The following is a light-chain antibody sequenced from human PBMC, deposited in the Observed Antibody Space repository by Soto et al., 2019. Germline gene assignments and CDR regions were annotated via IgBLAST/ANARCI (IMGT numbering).Light chain of an antibody. Sequence: QSVLTQQHSLSGTPGQRVTISCSGSTSNIAGNTVHWYQHLPETAPKLLIYIDDQRPSGVPDRFSGSKSGTSASLAISGLQSEDEADYYCATWDDSLNAAVFGGGTQLTVL. V-gene: IGLV1-44*01. CDR2: IDD. J-gene: IGLJ7*01. CDR3: ATWDDSLNAAV. CDR1: TSNIAGNT.